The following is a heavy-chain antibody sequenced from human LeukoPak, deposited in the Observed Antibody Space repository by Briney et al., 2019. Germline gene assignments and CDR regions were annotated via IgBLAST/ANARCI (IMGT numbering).Heavy chain of an antibody. CDR3: ARVVGYDFWSGYYFDY. V-gene: IGHV1-2*06. J-gene: IGHJ4*02. CDR2: INPNSGGT. CDR1: GYTFTSYG. D-gene: IGHD3-3*01. Sequence: ASVKVSCKASGYTFTSYGISWVRQAPGQGLKWMGRINPNSGGTNYAQKFQGRVTMTRDTSISTAYMELSRLRSDDTAVYYCARVVGYDFWSGYYFDYWGQGTLVTVSS.